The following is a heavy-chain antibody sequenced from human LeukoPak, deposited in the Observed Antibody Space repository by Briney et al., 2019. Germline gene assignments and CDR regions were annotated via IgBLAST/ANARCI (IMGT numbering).Heavy chain of an antibody. CDR3: ASSSRYRAFDI. CDR2: SYDSGST. Sequence: SQTLSLTCTVSGGSSCGVGYYWRWIRQPPGRGLEWSAYSYDSGSTYYHPSLKSRVTISVDTSKNQFSLKLSSVTAADTAVYCCASSSRYRAFDIWGQGTMVTVSS. CDR1: GGSSCGVGYY. J-gene: IGHJ3*02. D-gene: IGHD3-22*01. V-gene: IGHV4-30-4*01.